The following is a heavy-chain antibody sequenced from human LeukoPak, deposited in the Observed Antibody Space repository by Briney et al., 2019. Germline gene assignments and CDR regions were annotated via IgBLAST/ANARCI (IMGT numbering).Heavy chain of an antibody. J-gene: IGHJ4*02. CDR1: GFTVSSNY. D-gene: IGHD4-23*01. CDR3: TRDFSGVNPFDY. Sequence: GRSLRLSCAVSGFTVSSNYMSWVRQPPGKGLEWVSVIYSGGSTYYADSVKARFTIPRHDSRAPLYFHMNSLSVEEPAVNSGTRDFSGVNPFDYWGQGTLVTVSS. CDR2: IYSGGST. V-gene: IGHV3-53*04.